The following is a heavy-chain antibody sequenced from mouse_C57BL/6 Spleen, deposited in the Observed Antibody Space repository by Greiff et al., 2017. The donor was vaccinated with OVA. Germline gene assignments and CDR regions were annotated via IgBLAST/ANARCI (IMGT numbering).Heavy chain of an antibody. CDR2: LYPGSGST. CDR3: ARGGYYLDD. Sequence: QVQLQQSGAELVKPGASVKMSCKASGYTFTSYWITWVKQRPGQGLEWIGDLYPGSGSTNYNEKFKSKATLTVDKSSSTAYMQLSSLTSEDSAVYYSARGGYYLDDWGQGTTLTVAS. V-gene: IGHV1-55*01. D-gene: IGHD3-1*01. J-gene: IGHJ2*01. CDR1: GYTFTSYW.